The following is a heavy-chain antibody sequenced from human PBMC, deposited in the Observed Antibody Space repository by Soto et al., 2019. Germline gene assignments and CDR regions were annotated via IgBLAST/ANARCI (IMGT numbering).Heavy chain of an antibody. Sequence: SLRLSCAASGFTFSSYGMHWVRQAPGKGLEWVAVISYDGSNKYYADSVKGRFTISRDNSKNTLYLQMNSLRAEDTAVYYCAKSLTNFDSSGYFFDYWGQGTLVTVSS. V-gene: IGHV3-30*18. CDR3: AKSLTNFDSSGYFFDY. CDR1: GFTFSSYG. CDR2: ISYDGSNK. D-gene: IGHD3-22*01. J-gene: IGHJ4*02.